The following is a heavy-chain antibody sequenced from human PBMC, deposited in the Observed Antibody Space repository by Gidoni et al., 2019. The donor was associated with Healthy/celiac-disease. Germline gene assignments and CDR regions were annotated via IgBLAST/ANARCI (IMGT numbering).Heavy chain of an antibody. J-gene: IGHJ4*02. CDR1: GLTFSSYG. CDR2: ISYDGSNK. CDR3: AKEKLRYSSSYY. Sequence: QVQLVESGGGVVQPGRSLRLSCAPPGLTFSSYGMHWVRQAPGKGLEWVAVISYDGSNKYYADSVKGRFTISRDNSKNTLYLQMNSLRAEDTAVYYCAKEKLRYSSSYYWGQGTLVTVSS. D-gene: IGHD6-13*01. V-gene: IGHV3-30*18.